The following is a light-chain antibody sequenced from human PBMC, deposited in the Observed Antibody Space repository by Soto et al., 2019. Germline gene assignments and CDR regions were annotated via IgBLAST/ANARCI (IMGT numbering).Light chain of an antibody. CDR2: GAS. J-gene: IGKJ2*01. CDR1: QSVGSDY. CDR3: QQYGNLMYT. Sequence: DIVLTQSPGTLSLSPGERATLSCRASQSVGSDYLAWYQQKRGQAPRLLMYGASSRATGIPDRFSGSGSGTDFTLTISRLEPEDSAVYYCQQYGNLMYTFGQGTQLAIK. V-gene: IGKV3-20*01.